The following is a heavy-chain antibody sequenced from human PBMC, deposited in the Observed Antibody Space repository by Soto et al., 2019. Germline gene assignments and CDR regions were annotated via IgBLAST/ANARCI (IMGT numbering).Heavy chain of an antibody. V-gene: IGHV3-30-3*01. Sequence: QVQLVESGGGVVQPGXSLRLSCAASGFTFSSYAMHWVRQAPGKGLEWVAVISYDGSNKYYADSVKGRFTISRDISKNTLYLQMNSLRAEDTAVYYCARAGGLLLDYWGQGTLVTVSS. J-gene: IGHJ4*02. CDR2: ISYDGSNK. CDR3: ARAGGLLLDY. D-gene: IGHD2-15*01. CDR1: GFTFSSYA.